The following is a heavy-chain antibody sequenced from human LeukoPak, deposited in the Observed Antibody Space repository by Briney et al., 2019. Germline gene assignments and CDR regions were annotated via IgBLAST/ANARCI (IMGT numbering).Heavy chain of an antibody. CDR1: GFTFSSYS. D-gene: IGHD2-15*01. CDR3: AKDPVVVVGGYYYYYGMDV. CDR2: ISSSSSYI. J-gene: IGHJ6*02. V-gene: IGHV3-21*01. Sequence: GGSLRLSCAASGFTFSSYSMNWVRQAPGKGLEWVCSISSSSSYIYYADSVKGRFTISRDNAKNSLYLQMNSLRAEDTAVYYCAKDPVVVVGGYYYYYGMDVWGQGTTVTVSS.